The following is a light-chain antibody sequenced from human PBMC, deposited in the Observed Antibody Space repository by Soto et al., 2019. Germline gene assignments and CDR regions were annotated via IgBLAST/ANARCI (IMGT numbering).Light chain of an antibody. CDR1: QSINIY. CDR2: AAS. CDR3: QQSYRSPYT. V-gene: IGKV1-39*01. J-gene: IGKJ2*01. Sequence: IQLTQSPSSLSASVGDRVTVTCRASQSINIYLNWDQQKPGKAPTLLIYAASSLQSGVPSRFSNGGSRTDFTLTIISLQPEDFATYYCQQSYRSPYTFGQGTKLEI.